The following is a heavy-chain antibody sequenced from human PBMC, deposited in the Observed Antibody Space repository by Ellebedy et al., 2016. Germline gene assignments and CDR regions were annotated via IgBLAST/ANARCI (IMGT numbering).Heavy chain of an antibody. V-gene: IGHV4-34*01. CDR3: ASLVVPNYG. CDR1: GGSFSGYY. CDR2: INHSGST. J-gene: IGHJ4*02. D-gene: IGHD2-2*01. Sequence: SETLSLTXAVYGGSFSGYYWSWIRQPPGKGLEWIGEINHSGSTNYNPSLKSRVTISVDTSKNQFSLKLSSVTAADTAVYYCASLVVPNYGWGQGTLVTVSS.